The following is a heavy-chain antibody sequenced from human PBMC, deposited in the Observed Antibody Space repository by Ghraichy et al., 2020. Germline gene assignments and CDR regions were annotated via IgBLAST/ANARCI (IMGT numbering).Heavy chain of an antibody. V-gene: IGHV1-46*01. Sequence: ASVKVSCKASGYTFTSYYMHWVRQAPGQGLEWMGIINPSGGSTSYAQKFQGRVTMTRDTSTSTVYMELSSLRSEDTAVYYCARDQSSPPPLPYYYGMDVWGQGTTVTVSS. CDR1: GYTFTSYY. J-gene: IGHJ6*02. CDR2: INPSGGST. CDR3: ARDQSSPPPLPYYYGMDV.